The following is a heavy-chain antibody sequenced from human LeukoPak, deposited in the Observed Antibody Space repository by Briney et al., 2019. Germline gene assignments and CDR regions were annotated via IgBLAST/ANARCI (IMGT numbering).Heavy chain of an antibody. V-gene: IGHV4-34*01. CDR3: ARRGVVPAARRQFDY. CDR2: INQSGST. D-gene: IGHD2-2*01. CDR1: GGSFSGYY. Sequence: PSETLSLTCQVYGGSFSGYYWSWIRQPPGKGLEWIGEINQSGSTNYNPSLKSRVTISVDTSKNQFSLKLSSVTAADTAVYYCARRGVVPAARRQFDYWGQGTLVTVSS. J-gene: IGHJ4*02.